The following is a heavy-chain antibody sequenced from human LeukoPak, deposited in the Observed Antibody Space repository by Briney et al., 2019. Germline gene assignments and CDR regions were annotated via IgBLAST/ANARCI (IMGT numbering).Heavy chain of an antibody. CDR2: IYPRDSRT. D-gene: IGHD5-24*01. J-gene: IGHJ4*02. CDR3: AKGGDGRDFLLY. Sequence: GESLKISCKGSGYSFTNYWIGWVRQMPGKGLEWMGFIYPRDSRTTYSPSFQGQVTISVDRPISTAYIQWSSLKASDTAMYYCAKGGDGRDFLLYWGQGSLVTVSS. CDR1: GYSFTNYW. V-gene: IGHV5-51*04.